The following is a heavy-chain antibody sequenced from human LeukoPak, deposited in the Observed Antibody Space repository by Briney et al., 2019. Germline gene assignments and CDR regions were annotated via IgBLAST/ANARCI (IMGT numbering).Heavy chain of an antibody. CDR3: ASHFYDGGCYYPIGS. CDR1: GGSISGYY. J-gene: IGHJ4*02. CDR2: IFHSGST. Sequence: SETLSLTCTVSGGSISGYYWSWIRQPPEKGLEWIGYIFHSGSTNYNPSLKSRVTISLDMSNNQFSLNLSSVTAADTAVYYCASHFYDGGCYYPIGSWGQGALVT. D-gene: IGHD3-22*01. V-gene: IGHV4-59*08.